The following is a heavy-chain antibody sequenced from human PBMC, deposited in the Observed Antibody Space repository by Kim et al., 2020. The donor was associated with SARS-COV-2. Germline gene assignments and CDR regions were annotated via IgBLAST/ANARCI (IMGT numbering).Heavy chain of an antibody. CDR3: AKVTYYYDSSGYSHFDY. J-gene: IGHJ4*02. V-gene: IGHV3-23*01. Sequence: VKGRFTISRDNSKNTLYLQMNSLRAEDTAVYYCAKVTYYYDSSGYSHFDYWGQGTLVTVSS. D-gene: IGHD3-22*01.